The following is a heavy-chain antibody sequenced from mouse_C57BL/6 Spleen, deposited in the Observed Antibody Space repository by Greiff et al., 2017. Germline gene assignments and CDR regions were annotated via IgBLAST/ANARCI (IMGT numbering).Heavy chain of an antibody. Sequence: QVQLQQPGAELVKPGASVKMSCKASGYTFTSYWITWVKQRPGQGLEWIGDIYPGSGSTNYNEKFKSKATLTVDTSSSTAYMQLSSLTSEDSAVYYCARFVYGNYLPYWYFDVWGTGTTVTVSS. CDR2: IYPGSGST. J-gene: IGHJ1*03. D-gene: IGHD2-1*01. V-gene: IGHV1-55*01. CDR1: GYTFTSYW. CDR3: ARFVYGNYLPYWYFDV.